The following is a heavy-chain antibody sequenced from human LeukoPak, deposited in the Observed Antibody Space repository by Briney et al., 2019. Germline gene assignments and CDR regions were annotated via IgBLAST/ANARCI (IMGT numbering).Heavy chain of an antibody. Sequence: SETLSLTCTVSGGSISSYYWSWIRQPAGKGLEWIGRIYTSGSTNYNPSLKSRVTISVDTSKNQFSLKLSSVTAADTAVYYCAMEVDTAMVTSAFDIWGQGTMVTVSS. CDR1: GGSISSYY. CDR2: IYTSGST. V-gene: IGHV4-4*07. D-gene: IGHD5-18*01. CDR3: AMEVDTAMVTSAFDI. J-gene: IGHJ3*02.